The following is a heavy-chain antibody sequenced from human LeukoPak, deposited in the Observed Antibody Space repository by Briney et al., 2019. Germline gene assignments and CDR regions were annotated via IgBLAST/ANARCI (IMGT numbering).Heavy chain of an antibody. CDR1: GFTFSSYG. D-gene: IGHD5-18*01. J-gene: IGHJ4*02. CDR3: AKGPAGGTAMVTRANFDY. V-gene: IGHV3-30*18. CDR2: ISYDGSNK. Sequence: GGSLRLSCAASGFTFSSYGMHWVRQAPGKGLEWVAVISYDGSNKYYADSVKGRFTVSRDNSKNTLYLQMNSLRAEDTAVYYCAKGPAGGTAMVTRANFDYWGQGTLVTVSS.